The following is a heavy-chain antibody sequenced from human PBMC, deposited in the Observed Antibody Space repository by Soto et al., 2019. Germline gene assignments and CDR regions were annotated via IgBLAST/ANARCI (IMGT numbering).Heavy chain of an antibody. J-gene: IGHJ6*03. CDR3: ARGERYCSGGSCYDYYYYYMDV. V-gene: IGHV1-69*02. CDR1: GGTFSSYT. CDR2: IIPILGIA. D-gene: IGHD2-15*01. Sequence: QVQLVQSGAEVKKPGSSVKVSCKASGGTFSSYTISWVRQAPGQGLAWMGRIIPILGIANYAQKFQDRVTITADKSTSTAYMELSSLRSEDTAVYYCARGERYCSGGSCYDYYYYYMDVWGKGTTVTVSS.